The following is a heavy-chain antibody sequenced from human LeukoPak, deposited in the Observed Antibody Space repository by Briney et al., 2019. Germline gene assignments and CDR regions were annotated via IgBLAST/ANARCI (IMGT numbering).Heavy chain of an antibody. CDR1: GGSISSSIYY. Sequence: SETLSLTCTVSGGSISSSIYYWGWIRQPPGKGLEWIGSIFYSGNTYYNPSLKSRVTISVDTSKNQFSLNLRSVTAADTAVYYCAREVMGPWGQGTLVTVSS. J-gene: IGHJ5*02. V-gene: IGHV4-39*07. CDR2: IFYSGNT. CDR3: AREVMGP.